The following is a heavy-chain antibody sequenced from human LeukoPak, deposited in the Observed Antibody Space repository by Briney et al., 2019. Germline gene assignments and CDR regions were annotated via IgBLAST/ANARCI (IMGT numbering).Heavy chain of an antibody. CDR3: AKDYSTVWFSKGADY. CDR1: GFTFRTYG. V-gene: IGHV3-30*02. Sequence: GGSLRLTCAASGFTFRTYGMNWVRQAPGKGLDWVAFVRYDGNNKFYADSVKGRLTISRDNSKNTLYLQMNSLRDVDTAVYYCAKDYSTVWFSKGADYWGQGTLVTVSS. CDR2: VRYDGNNK. D-gene: IGHD2-2*01. J-gene: IGHJ4*02.